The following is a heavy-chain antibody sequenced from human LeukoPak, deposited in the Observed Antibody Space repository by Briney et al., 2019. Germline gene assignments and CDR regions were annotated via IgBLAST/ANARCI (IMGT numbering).Heavy chain of an antibody. CDR2: ISISGGST. J-gene: IGHJ4*02. D-gene: IGHD3-22*01. V-gene: IGHV3-23*01. CDR1: GFTFSSYA. CDR3: AKDPYYYDSSGYPKGFDY. Sequence: PGGSLRLSCAASGFTFSSYAMSWVRQAPGKGLEWVSIISISGGSTYYADSVKGRFTISRDNSKNTLYLQMNSLRAEDTAVYCCAKDPYYYDSSGYPKGFDYWGQGTLVTVSS.